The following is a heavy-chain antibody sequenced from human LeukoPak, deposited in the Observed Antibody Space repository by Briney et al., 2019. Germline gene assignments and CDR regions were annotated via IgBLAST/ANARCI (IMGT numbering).Heavy chain of an antibody. CDR2: ISVGRGDS. CDR3: ARERGIRDAFDF. D-gene: IGHD1-14*01. CDR1: GYTFTSYT. V-gene: IGHV1-3*03. Sequence: GASVEVSCKASGYTFTSYTIHWVRQAPGQSLEWMGWISVGRGDSKCSQEFQGRVTLTRDTSATTAYLEVSSLRPEDMAVYYCARERGIRDAFDFWGQGTMVTVSS. J-gene: IGHJ3*01.